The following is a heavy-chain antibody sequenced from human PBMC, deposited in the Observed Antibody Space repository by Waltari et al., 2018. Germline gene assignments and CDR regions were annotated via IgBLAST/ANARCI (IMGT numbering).Heavy chain of an antibody. J-gene: IGHJ4*02. D-gene: IGHD6-6*01. CDR2: MNPNSGNT. CDR3: ARGHDSSASIDY. CDR1: GGPFTSYD. Sequence: QVQLVQSGAEVKKPGSSVKVSCKASGGPFTSYDINWVRPATGQGLEWMGWMNPNSGNTGYAQKFQGRVTMTRNPSISTAYMELSSLRSEDTAVYYCARGHDSSASIDYWGQGTLVTVSS. V-gene: IGHV1-8*02.